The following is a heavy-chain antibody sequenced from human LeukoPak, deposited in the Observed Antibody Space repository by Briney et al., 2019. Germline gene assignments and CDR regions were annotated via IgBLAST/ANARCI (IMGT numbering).Heavy chain of an antibody. Sequence: ASVKVSCKASGYTFTSYYMHWVRQAPGQGLEWMGIINPSGGSTSYAQKFQGRVTMTRDTSTSTVYMELSSLRSEDTAVYYCARDQHYYDSSGSVAGMDVWGQGTTVTVS. CDR1: GYTFTSYY. CDR2: INPSGGST. V-gene: IGHV1-46*01. CDR3: ARDQHYYDSSGSVAGMDV. D-gene: IGHD3-22*01. J-gene: IGHJ6*02.